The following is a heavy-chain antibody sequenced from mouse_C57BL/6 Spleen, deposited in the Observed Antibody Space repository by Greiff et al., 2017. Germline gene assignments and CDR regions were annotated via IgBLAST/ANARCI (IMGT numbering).Heavy chain of an antibody. CDR1: GYTFTAYT. Sequence: VQLQQSGAELVKPGASVKLSCQASGYTFTAYTIHWVKQRSGQGLEWIGWVYPGSGSIKYNEKFKDKATLTANISASTVYMELSRLTSEDSAVYFCARHEEGDLGFDYWGQGTTLTVSS. CDR3: ARHEEGDLGFDY. J-gene: IGHJ2*01. CDR2: VYPGSGSI. D-gene: IGHD3-3*01. V-gene: IGHV1-62-2*01.